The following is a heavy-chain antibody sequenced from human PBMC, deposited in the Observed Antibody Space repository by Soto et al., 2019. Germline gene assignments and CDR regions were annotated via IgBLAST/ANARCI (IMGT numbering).Heavy chain of an antibody. V-gene: IGHV4-30-4*01. D-gene: IGHD2-8*01. CDR1: GGSISSGDYY. CDR3: ARGIYCINGVCWPGYFDY. CDR2: IYYSGST. Sequence: SETLSLTCTVSGGSISSGDYYWSWIRQPPGKGLEWIGYIYYSGSTYYNPSLKSRVTISVDTSKNQFSLKLSSVTAADTAVYYCARGIYCINGVCWPGYFDYWGQGTLVTVSS. J-gene: IGHJ4*02.